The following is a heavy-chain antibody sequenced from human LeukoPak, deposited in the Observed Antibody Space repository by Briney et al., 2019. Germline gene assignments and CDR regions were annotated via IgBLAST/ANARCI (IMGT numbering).Heavy chain of an antibody. CDR2: IRSSSSNI. CDR1: DFTFSGYA. D-gene: IGHD2-2*01. V-gene: IGHV3-21*01. Sequence: GGSLRLTCVASDFTFSGYALGWVRQAPGKGLEWVSSIRSSSSNIHYVDSVKGRFTISRDNAKNSLYLQLNSLRAEDTAVYYCARVDASDAFDIWGQGTMVTVSS. J-gene: IGHJ3*02. CDR3: ARVDASDAFDI.